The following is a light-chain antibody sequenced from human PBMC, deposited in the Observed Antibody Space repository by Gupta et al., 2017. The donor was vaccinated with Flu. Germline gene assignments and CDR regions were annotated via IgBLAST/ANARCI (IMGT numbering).Light chain of an antibody. J-gene: IGKJ1*01. Sequence: SPSLAASVGDRVTITFRASQAIIKYLNWYQQKTGKAPKPLISAASNWETGVPYRFSGDGSGTDFSLTITNLQPEDFATYYCRQCYVSPWTFGEGTTVAIK. CDR2: AAS. CDR3: RQCYVSPWT. CDR1: QAIIKY. V-gene: IGKV1-39*01.